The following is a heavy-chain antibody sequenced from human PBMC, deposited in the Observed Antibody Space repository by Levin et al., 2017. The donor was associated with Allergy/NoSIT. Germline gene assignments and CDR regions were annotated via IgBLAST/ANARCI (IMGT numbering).Heavy chain of an antibody. V-gene: IGHV3-30*18. D-gene: IGHD6-6*01. CDR3: AKDPSSYSSSLGGY. J-gene: IGHJ4*02. Sequence: GGSLRLSCAASGFTFSSYGMHWVRQAPGKGLEWVAVISYDGSNKYYADSVKGRFTISRDNSKNTLYLQMNSLRAEDTAVYYCAKDPSSYSSSLGGYWGQGTLVTVSS. CDR1: GFTFSSYG. CDR2: ISYDGSNK.